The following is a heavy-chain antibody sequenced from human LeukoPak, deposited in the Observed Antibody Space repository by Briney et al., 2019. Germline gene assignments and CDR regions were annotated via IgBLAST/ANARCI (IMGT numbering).Heavy chain of an antibody. CDR2: INPSSVGT. J-gene: IGHJ4*02. CDR1: GYTFTAYA. CDR3: ARARYYDSSGYPSFDY. Sequence: GASVKVSCKASGYTFTAYAISWVRQAPGQGLEWMGWINPSSVGTHYAEKFQDRATLTRDTSINTDYMELRSLRSDDTAVYFCARARYYDSSGYPSFDYWGQGTLVTVSS. D-gene: IGHD3-22*01. V-gene: IGHV1-2*02.